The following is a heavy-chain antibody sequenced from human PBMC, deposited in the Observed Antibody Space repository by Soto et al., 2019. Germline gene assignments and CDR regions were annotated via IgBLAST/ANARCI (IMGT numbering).Heavy chain of an antibody. V-gene: IGHV3-15*01. Sequence: EVQLVESGGGLVKPGGSLRLSCAASGFTFSNAWMSWVRQAPGKGLEWVGRIKSKTDGGTTDYAAPVEGRFTISRDDSKNTLYLQMNSLKTEDTAVYYCTTDRAPIAARPKRYYYYGMDVWGQGTTVTVSS. CDR2: IKSKTDGGTT. J-gene: IGHJ6*02. CDR1: GFTFSNAW. CDR3: TTDRAPIAARPKRYYYYGMDV. D-gene: IGHD6-6*01.